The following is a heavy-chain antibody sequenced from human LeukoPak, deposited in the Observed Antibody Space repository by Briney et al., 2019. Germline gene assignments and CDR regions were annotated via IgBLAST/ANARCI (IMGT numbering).Heavy chain of an antibody. D-gene: IGHD6-13*01. CDR2: IKLEGSEK. J-gene: IGHJ4*02. Sequence: GGSLRLSCAASGFTFSSSWMTWVRQAPGEGLEWVANIKLEGSEKYYVDSVKGRFTISRDDAKSSLYLQMDSLTAEDTAVYYCARINSRNYYFDSWGLGTLVTVSS. CDR1: GFTFSSSW. V-gene: IGHV3-7*01. CDR3: ARINSRNYYFDS.